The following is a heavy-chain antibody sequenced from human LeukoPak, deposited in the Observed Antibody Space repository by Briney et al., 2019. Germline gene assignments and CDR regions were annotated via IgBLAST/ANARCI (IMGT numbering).Heavy chain of an antibody. V-gene: IGHV3-23*01. CDR2: IGAGGGGGST. CDR1: GFTFSTYA. J-gene: IGHJ4*02. D-gene: IGHD6-19*01. Sequence: GGSLRLSCAASGFTFSTYAMSWVRQAPGKGLEWVSSIGAGGGGGSTVYADSVKGRFAISRDNSKNTLFLQMNNLRAEDTAVYYCAIDPYSSGWRGGDYFDYWGQGTLVTVSS. CDR3: AIDPYSSGWRGGDYFDY.